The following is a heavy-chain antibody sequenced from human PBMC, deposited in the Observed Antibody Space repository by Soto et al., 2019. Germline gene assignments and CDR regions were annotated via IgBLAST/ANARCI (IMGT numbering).Heavy chain of an antibody. J-gene: IGHJ3*02. CDR2: ISWNSGSI. CDR1: GFTFDDYA. D-gene: IGHD6-19*01. Sequence: GGSLRLSCAASGFTFDDYAMHWVRQAPGKGLEWVSGISWNSGSIGYADSVKGRFTISRDNAKNSLYLQMNSLRAEDTALYYCAKDKAVARTFAGPIAFDIWGQGTMVTVSS. CDR3: AKDKAVARTFAGPIAFDI. V-gene: IGHV3-9*01.